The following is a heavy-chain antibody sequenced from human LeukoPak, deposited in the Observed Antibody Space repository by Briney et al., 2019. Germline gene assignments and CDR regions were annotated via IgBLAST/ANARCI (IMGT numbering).Heavy chain of an antibody. V-gene: IGHV3-23*01. Sequence: GGSLRLSCAVSGFTFSSYVMSWVRQAPGKGLEWVSSIGAAGGSKNYADSVKGRFTISRDNSKNTLYLQMNSLRAEDTAVYYCAKDSGVWFGELTQKYFDYWGQGTLVTVSS. J-gene: IGHJ4*02. CDR2: IGAAGGSK. CDR3: AKDSGVWFGELTQKYFDY. CDR1: GFTFSSYV. D-gene: IGHD3-10*01.